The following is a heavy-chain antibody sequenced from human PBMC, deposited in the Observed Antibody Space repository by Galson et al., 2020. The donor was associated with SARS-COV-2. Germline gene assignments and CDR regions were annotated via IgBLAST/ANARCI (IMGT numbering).Heavy chain of an antibody. Sequence: SCAASGFTFSSYWMHWVRQAPGKGLVWVSRINSDGSSPSYADSVKGRFTISRDNAKNTLYLQMNSLRAKDTAVYYCARDRGSYYDSSGYYPLYYYYGMDVWGQGTTVTVSS. CDR2: INSDGSSP. J-gene: IGHJ6*02. CDR1: GFTFSSYW. D-gene: IGHD3-22*01. V-gene: IGHV3-74*01. CDR3: ARDRGSYYDSSGYYPLYYYYGMDV.